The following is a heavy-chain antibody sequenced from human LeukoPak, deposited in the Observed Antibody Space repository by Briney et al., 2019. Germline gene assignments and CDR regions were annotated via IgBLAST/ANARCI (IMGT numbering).Heavy chain of an antibody. Sequence: KPGGSLRLSCAASGFTFSSYSMNWVRQAPGKGLEWVSSISSSSSYIYYADSVKGRFTISRVNAKNSLYLQMTSLRAEDTAVYYCARVPQYSGSYGQGSWGQGTLVTVSS. CDR2: ISSSSSYI. CDR3: ARVPQYSGSYGQGS. CDR1: GFTFSSYS. V-gene: IGHV3-21*01. J-gene: IGHJ4*02. D-gene: IGHD1-26*01.